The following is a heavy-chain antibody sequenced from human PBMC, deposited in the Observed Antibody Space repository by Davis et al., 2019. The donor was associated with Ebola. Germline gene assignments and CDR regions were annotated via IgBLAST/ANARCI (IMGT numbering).Heavy chain of an antibody. CDR2: IYHSGST. CDR1: GGSISSSNW. Sequence: SETLSLTCAVSGGSISSSNWWSWVRQPPGKGLEWIGEIYHSGSTNYNPSLKSRVTISVDTSKNQFSLKLSSVTAADTAVYYCARGPWSYYYDSSGYYQRADAFDIWGQGTMVTVSS. D-gene: IGHD3-22*01. J-gene: IGHJ3*02. V-gene: IGHV4-4*02. CDR3: ARGPWSYYYDSSGYYQRADAFDI.